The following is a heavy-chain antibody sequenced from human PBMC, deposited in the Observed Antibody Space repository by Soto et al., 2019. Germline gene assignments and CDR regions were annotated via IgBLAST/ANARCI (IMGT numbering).Heavy chain of an antibody. D-gene: IGHD2-15*01. V-gene: IGHV1-46*01. J-gene: IGHJ6*02. CDR3: AREVVVAIDDSPFYGMDV. Sequence: QVRLVQSGAEVKKPGAPMKVSCKASGYAFTSYHINGVRQAPGQGLEWMGIFNPSGGGTTYAQKFRGRVTMTSDTSTSTVYMELSSLRSEDTAVYFCAREVVVAIDDSPFYGMDVWGQGTTVTVSS. CDR2: FNPSGGGT. CDR1: GYAFTSYH.